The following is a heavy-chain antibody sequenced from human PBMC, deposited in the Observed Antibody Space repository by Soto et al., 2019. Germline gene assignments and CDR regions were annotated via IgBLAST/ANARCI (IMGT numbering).Heavy chain of an antibody. CDR1: GFTFSSYS. Sequence: GGSLRLSCAASGFTFSSYSMNWVRQAPGKGLEWVSSISSSSSYIYYADSVKGRFTISRDNAKNSLYLQMNSLRAEDTAVYYCQSELGYCSGGRCQYDVFDIWCKGTMV. J-gene: IGHJ3*02. CDR3: QSELGYCSGGRCQYDVFDI. V-gene: IGHV3-21*01. D-gene: IGHD2-15*01. CDR2: ISSSSSYI.